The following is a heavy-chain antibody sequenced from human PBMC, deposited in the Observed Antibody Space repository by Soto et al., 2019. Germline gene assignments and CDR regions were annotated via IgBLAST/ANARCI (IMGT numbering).Heavy chain of an antibody. CDR2: ISWNSGSI. D-gene: IGHD3-3*01. Sequence: PGGSLRLSCAASGFTFDDYAMHWVRQAPGKGLEWVSGISWNSGSIGYADSVKGRFTISRDNAKNSLYLQMNSLRAEDTALYYCAKGYDFWSGVSPPDSFDCWGQGPLLTVSS. CDR3: AKGYDFWSGVSPPDSFDC. V-gene: IGHV3-9*01. J-gene: IGHJ4*02. CDR1: GFTFDDYA.